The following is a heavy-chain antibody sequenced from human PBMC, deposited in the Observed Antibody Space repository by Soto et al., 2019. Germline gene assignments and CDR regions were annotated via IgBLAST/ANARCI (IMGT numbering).Heavy chain of an antibody. CDR1: GYTYTSYV. D-gene: IGHD6-13*01. J-gene: IGHJ5*02. CDR2: SNAGNGNT. Sequence: ASVKVSCKASGYTYTSYVMHWVRQAPGQRLEWMGWSNAGNGNTKYSQEFQGRVTIPRDTSASTAYMEVSSLRSEDVAVYYCARGIAAAAPYPVNWFDPWGQGTLVTVSS. V-gene: IGHV1-3*02. CDR3: ARGIAAAAPYPVNWFDP.